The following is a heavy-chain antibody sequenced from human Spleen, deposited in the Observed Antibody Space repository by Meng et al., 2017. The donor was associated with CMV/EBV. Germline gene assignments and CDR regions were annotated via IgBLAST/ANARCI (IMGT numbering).Heavy chain of an antibody. CDR2: IYYSGST. CDR1: GGSISSGDYY. J-gene: IGHJ4*02. CDR3: ARDSPGRPADY. Sequence: SETLSLTCTVSGGSISSGDYYWSWIRQPPGKGLEWIGYIYYSGSTYYNPSLKSRVTVSPDTSKNQFSLKLSSLTAADTALYYCARDSPGRPADYWGQGIMVTVSS. V-gene: IGHV4-30-4*02.